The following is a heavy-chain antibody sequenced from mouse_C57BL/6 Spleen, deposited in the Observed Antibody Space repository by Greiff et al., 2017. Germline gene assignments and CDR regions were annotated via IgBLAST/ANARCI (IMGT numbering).Heavy chain of an antibody. Sequence: VQLKESGPGLVKPSQSLSLTCSVTGYSITSGYYWNWIRQFPGNKLEWMGYISYDGSNNSNPSLKNRISITRDTSKNQFFLKLNSVTTEDTATYYCAREGENYFDYWGQGTTLTVSS. V-gene: IGHV3-6*01. CDR2: ISYDGSN. J-gene: IGHJ2*01. CDR3: AREGENYFDY. CDR1: GYSITSGYY.